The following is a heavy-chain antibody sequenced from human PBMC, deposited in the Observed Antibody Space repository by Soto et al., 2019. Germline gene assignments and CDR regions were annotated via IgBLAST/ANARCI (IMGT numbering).Heavy chain of an antibody. CDR1: GFPFSTAW. V-gene: IGHV3-15*01. CDR3: ATDAYYDTSGYWC. CDR2: IKSKTDGATT. Sequence: LSCASSGFPFSTAWMILVRHAPGKGLEWVGRIKSKTDGATTDYAAPVKGRFTISRDDSKDTLYLQIKSLKTEDTAVYYCATDAYYDTSGYWCWGQGTLVTVSS. J-gene: IGHJ4*02. D-gene: IGHD3-22*01.